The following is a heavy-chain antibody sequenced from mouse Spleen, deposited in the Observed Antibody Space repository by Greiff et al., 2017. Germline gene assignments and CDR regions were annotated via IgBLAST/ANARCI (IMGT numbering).Heavy chain of an antibody. J-gene: IGHJ2*01. D-gene: IGHD2-4*01. CDR1: GYAFSSSW. V-gene: IGHV1-82*01. Sequence: QVQLKESGPELVKPGASVKISCKASGYAFSSSWMNWVKQRPGKGLEWIGRIYPGDGDTNYNGKFKGKATLTADKSSSTAYMQLSSLTSEDSAVYFCARGAIYYDYDGYYFDYWGQGTTLTVSS. CDR3: ARGAIYYDYDGYYFDY. CDR2: IYPGDGDT.